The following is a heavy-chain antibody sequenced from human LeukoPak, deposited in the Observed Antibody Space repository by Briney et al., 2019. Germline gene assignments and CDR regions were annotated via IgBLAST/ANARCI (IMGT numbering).Heavy chain of an antibody. CDR2: IVVGSGNT. Sequence: EASVKVSCKASGFTFTNSAMQWVRQARGQRLEWIGWIVVGSGNTNYAQKFQERVTITRDMSTSTAYMELSSLRSEDTAVYYCAAVITKGERHLPFDYWGQGTLVTVSS. CDR3: AAVITKGERHLPFDY. CDR1: GFTFTNSA. V-gene: IGHV1-58*02. J-gene: IGHJ4*02. D-gene: IGHD3-3*01.